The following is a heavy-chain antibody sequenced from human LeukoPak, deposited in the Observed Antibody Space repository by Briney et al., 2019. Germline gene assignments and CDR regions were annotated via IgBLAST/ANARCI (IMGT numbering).Heavy chain of an antibody. Sequence: GGSLRLSCAASTFTFGNYWMSWVRQAPGKGLEWVANIKEDGSEEYYVDSVKGRFTISRDNTKNSLYLQMNSLRAEGTAVYYCARDPAAWDYWGQGTLVTISS. CDR3: ARDPAAWDY. D-gene: IGHD6-13*01. CDR1: TFTFGNYW. V-gene: IGHV3-7*01. CDR2: IKEDGSEE. J-gene: IGHJ4*02.